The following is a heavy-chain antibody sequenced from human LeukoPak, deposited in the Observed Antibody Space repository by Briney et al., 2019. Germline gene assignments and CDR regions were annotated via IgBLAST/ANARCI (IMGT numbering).Heavy chain of an antibody. CDR2: IYSGGST. CDR1: GFTVNSNY. CDR3: ARGGSYPNDPFDI. J-gene: IGHJ3*02. V-gene: IGHV3-53*01. D-gene: IGHD1-26*01. Sequence: PGGSLRLSCAASGFTVNSNYMIWVRQAPGKGLEWVSVIYSGGSTHYADSVEGRITISGDNSKNTLFLQVNSLRAEDTAVYYCARGGSYPNDPFDIWGQGTMVTV.